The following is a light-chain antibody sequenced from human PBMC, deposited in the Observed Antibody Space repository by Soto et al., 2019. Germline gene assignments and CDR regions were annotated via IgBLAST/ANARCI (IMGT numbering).Light chain of an antibody. V-gene: IGKV3-11*01. Sequence: EIVLTQSPATLSLSPGEGATLSCRASQSVKSLLGWYQQKPGQAPRLVIYDASCRATGIPDRFSGSGWGTDFTLTISSLEPEDSGIYYCQQRFSWPLTFGGGTKVEIK. CDR3: QQRFSWPLT. CDR1: QSVKSL. CDR2: DAS. J-gene: IGKJ4*01.